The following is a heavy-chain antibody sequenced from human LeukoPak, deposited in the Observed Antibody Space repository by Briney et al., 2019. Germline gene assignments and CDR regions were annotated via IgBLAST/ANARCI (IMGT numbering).Heavy chain of an antibody. CDR1: GFTFSSYA. D-gene: IGHD6-19*01. CDR2: ISGSGSTI. J-gene: IGHJ4*02. V-gene: IGHV3-23*01. Sequence: GGSLRLSCAASGFTFSSYAMSWVRQAPGKGLEWVSAISGSGSTIYYADSVKGRFTISRDNAKNSLYLQMNSLRAEDTAVYYCARDLLPGIAVAGTYGYWGQGTLVTVSS. CDR3: ARDLLPGIAVAGTYGY.